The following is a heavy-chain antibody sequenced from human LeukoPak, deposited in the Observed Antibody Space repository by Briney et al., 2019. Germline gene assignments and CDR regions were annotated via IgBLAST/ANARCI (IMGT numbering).Heavy chain of an antibody. CDR2: ISSSSSTI. CDR3: ARDTTSKSVDY. D-gene: IGHD1-1*01. Sequence: GGSLRLSCAASGFTFSSYSMNWVRQAPGKGLEWVSYISSSSSTIYYADSVKGRFTISRDNAKNSLYLQMNSLRAEDTAVYYCARDTTSKSVDYWGQGTLVTVSS. V-gene: IGHV3-48*04. J-gene: IGHJ4*02. CDR1: GFTFSSYS.